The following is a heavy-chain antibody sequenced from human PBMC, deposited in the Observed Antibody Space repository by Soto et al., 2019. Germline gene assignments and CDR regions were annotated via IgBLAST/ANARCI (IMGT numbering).Heavy chain of an antibody. CDR1: GYSFTSYW. V-gene: IGHV5-10-1*01. Sequence: GESLKISCKGSGYSFTSYWISWVRQMPGKGLEWMGRIDPSNSYTNYSPSFQGHVTISADKSISTAYLQWSSLKASDTAMYYCARLSMVRGVTPAAFDIWGQGKMVTVSS. J-gene: IGHJ3*02. CDR2: IDPSNSYT. CDR3: ARLSMVRGVTPAAFDI. D-gene: IGHD3-10*01.